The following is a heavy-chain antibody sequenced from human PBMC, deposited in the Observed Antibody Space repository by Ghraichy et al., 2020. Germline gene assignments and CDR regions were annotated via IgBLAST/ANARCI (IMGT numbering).Heavy chain of an antibody. J-gene: IGHJ6*02. D-gene: IGHD2-2*01. CDR1: GFTFSGSA. CDR3: TSTNRMDV. V-gene: IGHV3-73*01. CDR2: IRNKANSYAT. Sequence: GESLNISCAASGFTFSGSAMHWVRQASGKGLEWVGRIRNKANSYATAYVASVEGRFTISRDDSKNTAYLQMNSLKTEDTAVYYCTSTNRMDVWGQGTTVTVSS.